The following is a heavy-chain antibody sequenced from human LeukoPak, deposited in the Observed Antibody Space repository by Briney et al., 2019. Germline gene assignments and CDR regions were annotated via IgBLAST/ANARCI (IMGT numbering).Heavy chain of an antibody. CDR3: ARGYGDNSGAFDI. Sequence: SETLSLTCTVSGDSISSYYWSWIRQPPGKGLEWIGYIYYSGSTNYNPSLKSRVTISVDTSKNQFSLKLSSVTAADTAVYFCARGYGDNSGAFDIWGQGTLVTVSS. CDR2: IYYSGST. D-gene: IGHD4-23*01. V-gene: IGHV4-59*08. CDR1: GDSISSYY. J-gene: IGHJ3*02.